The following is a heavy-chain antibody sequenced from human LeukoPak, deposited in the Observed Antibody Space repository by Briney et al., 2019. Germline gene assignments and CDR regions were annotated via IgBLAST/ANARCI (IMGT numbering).Heavy chain of an antibody. V-gene: IGHV4-39*01. Sequence: SETLSLTCTVSGGSVTSASYYWAWIRQPPGKGLEWIGSIHYSGSTYYSPSLKSRLTISGDTSKSQFSLKLTFVTAADTAVYYCTRHHDYGDKIDYWGQGTLVTVSS. CDR1: GGSVTSASYY. CDR3: TRHHDYGDKIDY. D-gene: IGHD4-23*01. CDR2: IHYSGST. J-gene: IGHJ4*02.